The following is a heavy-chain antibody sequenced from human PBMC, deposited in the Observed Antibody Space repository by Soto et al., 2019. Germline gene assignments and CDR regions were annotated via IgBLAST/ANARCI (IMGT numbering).Heavy chain of an antibody. D-gene: IGHD3-10*01. J-gene: IGHJ5*02. Sequence: SETLSLTCAVYGGSFSGYYWIWIRQPPGKGLEWIGEINHSGSTNYNPSLKSRVTISVDTSKNQFSLKLSSVTAADTAVYYCARERSLSLRGYNWFDPWGQGTLVTVSS. CDR2: INHSGST. CDR1: GGSFSGYY. CDR3: ARERSLSLRGYNWFDP. V-gene: IGHV4-34*01.